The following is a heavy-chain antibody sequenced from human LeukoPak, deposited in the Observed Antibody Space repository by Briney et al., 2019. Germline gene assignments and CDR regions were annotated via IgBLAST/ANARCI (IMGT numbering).Heavy chain of an antibody. CDR2: ISGSGGST. D-gene: IGHD6-13*01. J-gene: IGHJ4*02. CDR1: GFTFSSYA. V-gene: IGHV3-23*01. CDR3: ASVISHRIAAGGDY. Sequence: GGSLRLSCAASGFTFSSYAMSWVRQAPGKGLEWVSAISGSGGSTYYADSVKGRFTISRDNAKNTVYLQMNSLRAEDTAVYYCASVISHRIAAGGDYWGQGTLVTVSS.